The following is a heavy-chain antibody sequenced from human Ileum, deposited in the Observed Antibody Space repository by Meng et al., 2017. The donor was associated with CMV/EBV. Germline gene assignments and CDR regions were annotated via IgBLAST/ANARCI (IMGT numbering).Heavy chain of an antibody. CDR3: ARDLMGRIVGATTYYHGMDV. CDR2: ISASGNSM. J-gene: IGHJ6*02. Sequence: GESLKISCTASGFTFNNYPMSWVRQAPGMGLEWVSGISASGNSMYDADSVKGRFTISRDNAKNSLYLQMNSLRAEDTAVYYCARDLMGRIVGATTYYHGMDVWGQGTMVTVSS. CDR1: GFTFNNYP. V-gene: IGHV3-23*01. D-gene: IGHD1-26*01.